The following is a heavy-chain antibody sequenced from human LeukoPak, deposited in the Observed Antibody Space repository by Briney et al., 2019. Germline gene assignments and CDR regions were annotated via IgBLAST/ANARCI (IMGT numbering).Heavy chain of an antibody. CDR1: GGSIRSYY. V-gene: IGHV4-59*01. Sequence: SETLSLTCTVSGGSIRSYYWSWIRQPPGKGLEWIGNIYDSGSTNYNPSLKSRVTISVDTSKNQCSLKLSSVTAADTAVYYCARQSISGSSLSYFDYWGQGTLVAVSS. CDR2: IYDSGST. J-gene: IGHJ4*02. D-gene: IGHD3-22*01. CDR3: ARQSISGSSLSYFDY.